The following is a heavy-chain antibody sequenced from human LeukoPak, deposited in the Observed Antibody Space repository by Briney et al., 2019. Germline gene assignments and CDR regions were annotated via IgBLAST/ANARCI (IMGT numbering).Heavy chain of an antibody. CDR1: GGSISSYY. CDR2: MYNSGSI. D-gene: IGHD6-6*01. CDR3: ARGYSSSSFDN. J-gene: IGHJ4*02. V-gene: IGHV4-59*08. Sequence: SETLSLTCTVSGGSISSYYWSWIRQPPGKGLEWIAYMYNSGSINYNPSPKSRVTISVDTSKNLFSLKLSSLTAADTAVYYCARGYSSSSFDNWGQGTLVTVSS.